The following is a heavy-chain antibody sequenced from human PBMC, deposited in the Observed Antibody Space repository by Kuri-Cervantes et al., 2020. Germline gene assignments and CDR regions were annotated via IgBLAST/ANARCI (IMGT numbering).Heavy chain of an antibody. J-gene: IGHJ3*02. CDR3: ARGPPYADAFDI. V-gene: IGHV3-21*04. Sequence: GESLKISCAVSGFTFSSYSMNWVRQAPGKGLEWVSSISSSSSYIYYADSVKGRFTISRDNAKNSLYLQMNSLRAEDTAVYYCARGPPYADAFDIWGQGTMVTVSS. CDR1: GFTFSSYS. CDR2: ISSSSSYI.